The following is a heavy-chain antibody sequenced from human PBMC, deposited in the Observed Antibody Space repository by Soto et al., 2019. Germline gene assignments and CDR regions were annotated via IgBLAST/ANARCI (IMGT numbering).Heavy chain of an antibody. J-gene: IGHJ6*02. Sequence: GGSLRLSCAASGFTFSSYGMHWVRQAPGKGLEWVAVISYDGSNKYYADSVKGRFTISRDNSKNTLYLQMNSLRAEDTAVYYCAKDLRYGPYEPPYGMDVWGQGTTVTVSS. CDR2: ISYDGSNK. V-gene: IGHV3-30*18. CDR3: AKDLRYGPYEPPYGMDV. CDR1: GFTFSSYG. D-gene: IGHD5-12*01.